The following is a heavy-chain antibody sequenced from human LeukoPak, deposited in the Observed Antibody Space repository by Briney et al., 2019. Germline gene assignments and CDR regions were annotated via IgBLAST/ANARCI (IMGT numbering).Heavy chain of an antibody. V-gene: IGHV4-4*07. CDR1: GGSISSSY. CDR2: IYSGGST. Sequence: PSETLSLTCTVSGGSISSSYWSWIRQPAGKGLEWLGRIYSGGSTNYNPSLKSRVTMSVDTSKNQFSLKLSSVTAADTAMYYCAIYYYDSSGRSDYWGQGTLVTVSS. J-gene: IGHJ4*02. D-gene: IGHD3-22*01. CDR3: AIYYYDSSGRSDY.